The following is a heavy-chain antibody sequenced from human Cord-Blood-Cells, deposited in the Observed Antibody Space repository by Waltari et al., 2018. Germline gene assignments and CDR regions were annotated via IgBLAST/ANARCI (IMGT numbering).Heavy chain of an antibody. Sequence: QVQLQQWGAGLLKPSETLSLTCAVSGGSFSGYYWSWIRQPPGKGLEWIGEINHSGSTNYNPSLKSRVTISVDTSKNQFSLKLSSVTAADTAVYYCARDPITAYDAFDIWGQGTMVTVSS. V-gene: IGHV4-34*01. CDR1: GGSFSGYY. CDR2: INHSGST. CDR3: ARDPITAYDAFDI. D-gene: IGHD1-20*01. J-gene: IGHJ3*02.